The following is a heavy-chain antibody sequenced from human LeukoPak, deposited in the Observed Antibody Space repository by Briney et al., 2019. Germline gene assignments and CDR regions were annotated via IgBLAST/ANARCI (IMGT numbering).Heavy chain of an antibody. CDR3: ARTIRGY. D-gene: IGHD3-10*01. V-gene: IGHV3-7*02. J-gene: IGHJ4*02. CDR2: IKEDGSEK. CDR1: GFTFSNYW. Sequence: PGGSLRLSCAASGFTFSNYWMSWVRQAPGKGLEWVANIKEDGSEKYYVDSVKSRFTISRDNAKNSLYLQMNSLRAEDTAVYYCARTIRGYWGQGTLVTVSS.